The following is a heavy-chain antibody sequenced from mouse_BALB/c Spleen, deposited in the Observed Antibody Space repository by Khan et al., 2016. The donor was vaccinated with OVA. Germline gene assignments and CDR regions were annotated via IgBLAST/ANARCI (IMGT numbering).Heavy chain of an antibody. CDR3: ARRNYFGYTMAY. CDR2: ISPGCGDM. V-gene: IGHV1-77*01. J-gene: IGHJ3*01. Sequence: QVQLQQSGAELARPGASVKLSGKASGYTFTDYKINWVKQRTGQGLEWIGEISPGCGDMYANEKFKGKATLTADKSCTTAYMQLSSLTAEASAVYFCARRNYFGYTMAYWGQGTLVTGSA. D-gene: IGHD1-2*01. CDR1: GYTFTDYK.